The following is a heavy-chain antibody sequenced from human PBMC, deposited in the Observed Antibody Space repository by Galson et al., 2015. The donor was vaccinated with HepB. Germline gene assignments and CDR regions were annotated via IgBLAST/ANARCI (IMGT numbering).Heavy chain of an antibody. J-gene: IGHJ4*02. V-gene: IGHV1-46*01. D-gene: IGHD4-17*01. CDR3: ARAAMYGDYPEDY. Sequence: QSGAEVKKPGESLKISCKASGYTFTSYYMHWVRQAPGQGLEWMGIINPSGGSTSYAQKFQGRVTMTRDTSTNTVYMELSSLRSEDTAVYYCARAAMYGDYPEDYWGQGTLVTVSS. CDR1: GYTFTSYY. CDR2: INPSGGST.